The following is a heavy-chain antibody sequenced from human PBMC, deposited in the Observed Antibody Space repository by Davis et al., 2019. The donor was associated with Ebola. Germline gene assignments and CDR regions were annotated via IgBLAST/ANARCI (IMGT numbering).Heavy chain of an antibody. CDR1: GGSFSGYY. D-gene: IGHD6-13*01. Sequence: MPGGSLRLSCAVYGGSFSGYYWSWIRQPPGKGLEWIGEINHSGSTNYNPSLKSRVTISVDTSKNQFSLKLSSVTAADTAVYYCARVLLGIAAAHFDYWGQGTLVTVSS. J-gene: IGHJ4*02. CDR3: ARVLLGIAAAHFDY. V-gene: IGHV4-34*01. CDR2: INHSGST.